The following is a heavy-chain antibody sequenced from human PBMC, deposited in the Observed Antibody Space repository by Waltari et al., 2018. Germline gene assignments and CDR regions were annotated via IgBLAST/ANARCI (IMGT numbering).Heavy chain of an antibody. CDR2: IYTSGST. CDR1: GGSISSGSYY. Sequence: QVQLQESGPGLVKPSQTLSLTCTVSGGSISSGSYYWSWIRQPAGKGLEWIGRIYTSGSTNYNPSLKSRVTIAVDTSKNQCSLKLSSVTAADTAVYYCARSWSTKQFDPWGQGTLVTVSS. J-gene: IGHJ5*02. D-gene: IGHD2-15*01. CDR3: ARSWSTKQFDP. V-gene: IGHV4-61*02.